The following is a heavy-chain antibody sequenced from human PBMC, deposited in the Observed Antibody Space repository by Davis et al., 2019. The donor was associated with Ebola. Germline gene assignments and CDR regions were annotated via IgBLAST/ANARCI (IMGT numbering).Heavy chain of an antibody. Sequence: SETLSLTCTVSGDSMIGYWWSLIRQPPGKALEWIGSVFYSGRTNYNPSLKSRLTMSVDTSKNQFSLRLTSVTAADTAVYYCAKITTGDPFFFDNWSQGTLVTVSS. D-gene: IGHD4-17*01. CDR1: GDSMIGYW. CDR2: VFYSGRT. V-gene: IGHV4-59*08. J-gene: IGHJ4*02. CDR3: AKITTGDPFFFDN.